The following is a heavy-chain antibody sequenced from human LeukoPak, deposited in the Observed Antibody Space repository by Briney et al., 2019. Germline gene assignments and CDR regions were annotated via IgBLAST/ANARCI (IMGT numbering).Heavy chain of an antibody. V-gene: IGHV4-31*03. CDR3: ARAISETMVRGVIGHWFDP. D-gene: IGHD3-10*01. Sequence: SQTLSLTCTVSGGSISSGGYYWRWIRQHPGKGLEWIGYIYYSGSTYYNPSLKSRVTISVDTSKDQFSLKLSSVTAADTAVYYCARAISETMVRGVIGHWFDPWGQGTLVTVSS. CDR1: GGSISSGGYY. CDR2: IYYSGST. J-gene: IGHJ5*02.